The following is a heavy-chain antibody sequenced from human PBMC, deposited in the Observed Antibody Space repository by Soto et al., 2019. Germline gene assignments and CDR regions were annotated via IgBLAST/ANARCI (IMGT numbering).Heavy chain of an antibody. CDR2: IYYSGST. J-gene: IGHJ4*02. CDR3: SRHADGDYDPSKGDDY. V-gene: IGHV4-39*01. CDR1: GGSISSSSYY. D-gene: IGHD4-17*01. Sequence: QLQLQESGPGLVKPSETLSLTCTVSGGSISSSSYYWGWIRQPPGKGLEWIGSIYYSGSTYYNPSFNSPVTHSVDTSKNQFSLKLGSVTAADTAAYYCSRHADGDYDPSKGDDYWGQGTLVTVSS.